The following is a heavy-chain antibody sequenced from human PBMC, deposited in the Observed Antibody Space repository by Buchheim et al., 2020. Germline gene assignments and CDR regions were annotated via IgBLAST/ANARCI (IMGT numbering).Heavy chain of an antibody. CDR1: GGTFSSYA. CDR3: ASIVGALEYFQH. V-gene: IGHV1-69*04. CDR2: IIPILGIA. Sequence: QVQLVQSGAEVKKPGSSVKVSCKASGGTFSSYAISWVRQAPGQGLEWMGRIIPILGIANYAQKFPGRVPITADKSTSPAYMELSSLRSEDTAVYYCASIVGALEYFQHWGQGTL. D-gene: IGHD1-26*01. J-gene: IGHJ1*01.